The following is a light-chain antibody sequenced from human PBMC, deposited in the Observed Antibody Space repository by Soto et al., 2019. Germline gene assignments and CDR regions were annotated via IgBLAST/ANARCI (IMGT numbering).Light chain of an antibody. CDR2: GVT. Sequence: QSVLTQPPSASGSPGESVTFSCTGTSSDVGRYDYVSWYQQHPGKAPKLLIYGVTKRPSGVPDRFSGSKSGNAASLTVSGLQTDDEAYDYGNSYAGSIIYVCGTVTKGTGL. V-gene: IGLV2-8*01. CDR1: SSDVGRYDY. J-gene: IGLJ1*01. CDR3: NSYAGSIIYV.